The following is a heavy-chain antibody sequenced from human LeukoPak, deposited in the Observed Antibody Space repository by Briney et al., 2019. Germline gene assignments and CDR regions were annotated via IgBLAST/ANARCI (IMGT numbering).Heavy chain of an antibody. D-gene: IGHD2-21*02. V-gene: IGHV4-38-2*01. CDR2: IYHSGST. Sequence: SETLSLTCAVSGYSISSGYYWGWIRQPPGKGLEWIRSIYHSGSTYYNPSLKSRVTISVDTSKNQFSLKLSSVTAADTAVYYCAGGDPSEMDVWGKGTTVTVSS. J-gene: IGHJ6*04. CDR3: AGGDPSEMDV. CDR1: GYSISSGYY.